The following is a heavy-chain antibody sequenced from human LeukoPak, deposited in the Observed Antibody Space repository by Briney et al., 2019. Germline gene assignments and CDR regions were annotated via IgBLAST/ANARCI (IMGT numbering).Heavy chain of an antibody. J-gene: IGHJ4*02. CDR2: MNPNSGNT. Sequence: ASVKVSCKASGYTFTSYDINWVRQATGQGLEWMGWMNPNSGNTGYAQKFQGRVTMTRNTSISTAYMELSSLRSEDTAVYYCAREETYSYGKGYWGQGTLVTVSS. V-gene: IGHV1-8*01. D-gene: IGHD5-18*01. CDR1: GYTFTSYD. CDR3: AREETYSYGKGY.